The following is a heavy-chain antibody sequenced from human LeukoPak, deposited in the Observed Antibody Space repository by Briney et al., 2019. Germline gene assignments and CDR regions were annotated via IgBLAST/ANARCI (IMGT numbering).Heavy chain of an antibody. J-gene: IGHJ5*02. CDR2: INPNSGGT. CDR1: GYTFTGYY. D-gene: IGHD2-2*01. Sequence: ASVKVSCKASGYTFTGYYMHWVRQAPGQGLEWMGWINPNSGGTNYAQKFQGRVTMTRDTSISTAYMELSRLRSDDTAVYYCARVGYCSRTSCSNWFDPWGQGTLVTVSS. V-gene: IGHV1-2*02. CDR3: ARVGYCSRTSCSNWFDP.